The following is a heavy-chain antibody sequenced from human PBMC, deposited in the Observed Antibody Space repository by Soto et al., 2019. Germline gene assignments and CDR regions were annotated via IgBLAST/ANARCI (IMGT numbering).Heavy chain of an antibody. D-gene: IGHD6-13*01. J-gene: IGHJ6*01. CDR2: IIPIFGTA. CDR3: ARTNGAAAGPGYDYGMDV. CDR1: GGTFSSYA. V-gene: IGHV1-69*06. Sequence: VASVKVCCKASGGTFSSYAISWVRQAPGQGLEWMGGIIPIFGTANYAQKFQGRVTITADKSTSTAYMELSSLRSEDTAVYYCARTNGAAAGPGYDYGMDVGGQGTTVTVSP.